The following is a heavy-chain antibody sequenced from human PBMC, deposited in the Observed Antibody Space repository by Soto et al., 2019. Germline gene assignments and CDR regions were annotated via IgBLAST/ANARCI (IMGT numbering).Heavy chain of an antibody. CDR2: MNPDSANT. Sequence: QVQLVRSGAEVKQPGASVKVSCRASGYTFTNYDISWVRQATGQGLEWMGWMNPDSANTGYAQKFQGRVTMTRDTSINTAYMELNSLTSEDTAVYYCARAIRNQLLSDYWGQGTLVTVSS. J-gene: IGHJ4*02. CDR1: GYTFTNYD. CDR3: ARAIRNQLLSDY. V-gene: IGHV1-8*01. D-gene: IGHD1-26*01.